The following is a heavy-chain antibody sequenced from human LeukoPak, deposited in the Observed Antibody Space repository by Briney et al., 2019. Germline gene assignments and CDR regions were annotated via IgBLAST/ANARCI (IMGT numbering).Heavy chain of an antibody. J-gene: IGHJ3*02. CDR2: ISGSGGST. CDR1: GFTFSSYT. Sequence: GGSLRLSCAASGFTFSSYTMSWVRQAPGKGLEWVSAISGSGGSTYYADSVKGRFTISRDNSKNTLYLQMNSLRAEDTAVYYCAKSGTITMIVVGNDAFDIWGQGTMVTVSS. CDR3: AKSGTITMIVVGNDAFDI. V-gene: IGHV3-23*01. D-gene: IGHD3-22*01.